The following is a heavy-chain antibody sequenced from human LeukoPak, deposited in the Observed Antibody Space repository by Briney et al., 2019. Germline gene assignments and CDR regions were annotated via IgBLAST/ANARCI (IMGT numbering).Heavy chain of an antibody. Sequence: GGSLRLSCAASGFTFSSYWMTWVRQAPGKGLEWVANIKQDGSEKYYVDSVKGRFTISRDNAKNSLYLQMTSLRAEDTAVYYCARDLFGDYYGSGSYYIDAFDVWGQGTMVTVFS. CDR2: IKQDGSEK. J-gene: IGHJ3*01. CDR3: ARDLFGDYYGSGSYYIDAFDV. CDR1: GFTFSSYW. D-gene: IGHD3-10*01. V-gene: IGHV3-7*01.